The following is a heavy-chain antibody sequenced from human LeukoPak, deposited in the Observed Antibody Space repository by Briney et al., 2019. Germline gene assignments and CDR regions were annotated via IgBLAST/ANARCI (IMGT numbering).Heavy chain of an antibody. V-gene: IGHV4-59*01. Sequence: SETLSLTCTVSGASISSYYWNWIRQSPGKGLEWIACIHYSGSTNYNPSLKSRVTISVDTSKNQFSLKLSSVTAADTAVYYCARAALRYFDSYWFDPWGQGTLVTVSS. CDR2: IHYSGST. CDR3: ARAALRYFDSYWFDP. J-gene: IGHJ5*02. D-gene: IGHD3-9*01. CDR1: GASISSYY.